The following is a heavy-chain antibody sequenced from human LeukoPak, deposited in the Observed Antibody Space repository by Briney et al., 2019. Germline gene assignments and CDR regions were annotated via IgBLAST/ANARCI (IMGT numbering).Heavy chain of an antibody. CDR3: ARVISSSSSGGDWFDP. CDR1: GFTFSDYY. CDR2: ISSSGSTI. D-gene: IGHD6-6*01. Sequence: GGSLRLSCAASGFTFSDYYMSWIRQAPGKELEWVSYISSSGSTIYYADSVKGRFTISRDNAKNSLYLQMNSLRAEDMAVYYCARVISSSSSGGDWFDPWGQGTLVTVSS. V-gene: IGHV3-11*01. J-gene: IGHJ5*02.